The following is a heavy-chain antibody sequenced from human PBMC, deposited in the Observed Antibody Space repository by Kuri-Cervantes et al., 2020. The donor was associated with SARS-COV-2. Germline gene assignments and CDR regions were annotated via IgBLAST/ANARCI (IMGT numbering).Heavy chain of an antibody. V-gene: IGHV3-30-3*01. Sequence: LSLTCAASGFTFSSYAMHWVRQAPGKGLEWVAVISYDGSNKYYADSVKGRFTISRDNSKSTVYLQMNSLRPEDTALYYCARSGGYSSFKFYINWFDPWGQGTQVTVSS. J-gene: IGHJ5*02. CDR1: GFTFSSYA. D-gene: IGHD5-12*01. CDR2: ISYDGSNK. CDR3: ARSGGYSSFKFYINWFDP.